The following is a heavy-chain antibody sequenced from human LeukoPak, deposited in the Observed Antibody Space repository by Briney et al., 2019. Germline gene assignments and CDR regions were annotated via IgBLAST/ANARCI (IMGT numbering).Heavy chain of an antibody. CDR2: IYYSVNN. J-gene: IGHJ6*03. CDR1: GGSISSSRYY. V-gene: IGHV4-39*01. CDR3: ARPTTFYYYYMDV. Sequence: SETLSLTCTVSGGSISSSRYYCGWIRQPPGKGLEWIGSIYYSVNNYYSPSLKSRVTMSVDTSKNQFSLKLTSVTAADTAVYYCARPTTFYYYYMDVWGEGTTVTVS. D-gene: IGHD4-17*01.